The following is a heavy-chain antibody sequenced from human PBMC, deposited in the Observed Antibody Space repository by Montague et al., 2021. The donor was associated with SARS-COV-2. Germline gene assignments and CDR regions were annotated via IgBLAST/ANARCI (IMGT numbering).Heavy chain of an antibody. CDR1: GGSVYSNAVHLNSYY. D-gene: IGHD2-15*01. Sequence: SETLSLTRDVSGGSVYSNAVHLNSYYWAWVRQSPGRGLVWIGCFPWPGQTWQNPSFSGRLTMSVDTSKNSVSLGLTSVTAADTAMYYCTGQRWRGRFDPWGPRSLVIVSS. CDR3: TGQRWRGRFDP. CDR2: FPWPGQT. V-gene: IGHV4-39*01. J-gene: IGHJ5*02.